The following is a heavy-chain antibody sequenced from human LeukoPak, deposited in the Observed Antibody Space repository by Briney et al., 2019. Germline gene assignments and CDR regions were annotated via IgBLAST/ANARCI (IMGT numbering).Heavy chain of an antibody. CDR2: ISSNGDDK. Sequence: GRSLTLSCAVSGYIFCGGAVCRARQAPGKEKKYVSAISSNGDDKYYANSVKGRFTISRDNSKNTLYLQMGSLRAEDMGVYYCARDKEGSGWAYYLDYWGQGTLVTVSS. J-gene: IGHJ4*02. D-gene: IGHD6-19*01. V-gene: IGHV3-64*01. CDR3: ARDKEGSGWAYYLDY. CDR1: GYIFCGGA.